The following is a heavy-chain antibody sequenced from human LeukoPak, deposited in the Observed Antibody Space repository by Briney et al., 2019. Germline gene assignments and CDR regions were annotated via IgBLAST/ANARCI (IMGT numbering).Heavy chain of an antibody. CDR2: INPSGGST. CDR1: GYTFTGYY. V-gene: IGHV1-46*01. J-gene: IGHJ4*02. D-gene: IGHD6-13*01. CDR3: ARLYTVAAAASGVVDY. Sequence: ASVKVSCKASGYTFTGYYMHWVRQAPGQGLEWMGIINPSGGSTSYAQKFQGRVTMTRDMSTSTVYMELSSLRSEDTAVYYCARLYTVAAAASGVVDYWGQGTLVTVSS.